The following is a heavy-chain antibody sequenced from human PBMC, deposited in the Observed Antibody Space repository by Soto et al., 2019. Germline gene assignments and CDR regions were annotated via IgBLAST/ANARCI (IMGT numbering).Heavy chain of an antibody. J-gene: IGHJ4*02. D-gene: IGHD2-21*02. CDR2: ISGSGGST. Sequence: EVKLLESGGGLVQPGGSLRLSCGVSGFTVTSNGVSWVRQAPGKGLEWVSAISGSGGSTYYADSVKGRFTISRDNSKNTLYLQMNSLRAEDTAVYYCAKDHIVVVTAIFDYWGQGTLVTVSS. V-gene: IGHV3-23*01. CDR3: AKDHIVVVTAIFDY. CDR1: GFTVTSNG.